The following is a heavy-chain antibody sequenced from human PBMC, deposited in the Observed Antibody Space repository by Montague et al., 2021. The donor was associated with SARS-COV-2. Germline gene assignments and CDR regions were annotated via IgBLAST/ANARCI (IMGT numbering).Heavy chain of an antibody. D-gene: IGHD3-10*01. Sequence: SLRLSCAASGFTFSSYSMNWVRQAPGKGLEWVSSISSSSSYIYYADSVKGRFTISRDNAKNSLYLQMNSLRAEDTGVYYCARDPLDYGLWSSGSYYNAYYYYYGIDDWGQGTTVTVSS. J-gene: IGHJ6*02. CDR3: ARDPLDYGLWSSGSYYNAYYYYYGIDD. V-gene: IGHV3-21*01. CDR2: ISSSSSYI. CDR1: GFTFSSYS.